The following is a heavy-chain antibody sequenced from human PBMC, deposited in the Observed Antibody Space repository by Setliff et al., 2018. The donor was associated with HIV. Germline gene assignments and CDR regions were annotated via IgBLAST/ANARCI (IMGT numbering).Heavy chain of an antibody. J-gene: IGHJ4*02. Sequence: PGGSLRLSCAASGFTFSNCDMHWVRQAPGKGLEWVTVIWYDGSDKYYADSVKGRFTISTDNSKKTRSLQMNSLRAVTVRNVAAVDCWGQGTLVTVSS. CDR1: GFTFSNCD. D-gene: IGHD6-19*01. CDR2: IWYDGSDK. CDR3: VDC. V-gene: IGHV3-33*01.